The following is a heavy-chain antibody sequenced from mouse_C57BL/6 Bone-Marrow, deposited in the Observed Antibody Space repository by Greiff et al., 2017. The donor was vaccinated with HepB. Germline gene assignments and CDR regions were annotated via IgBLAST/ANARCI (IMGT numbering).Heavy chain of an antibody. CDR3: ARIYYGNYDFDY. CDR2: ISDGGNYT. D-gene: IGHD2-1*01. Sequence: EVMLVESGGGLVKPGGSLKLSCAASGFTFSSYALSWVRQTPEKRLEWVATISDGGNYTYYPDNVKGRFTISRDNAKNNLYLQMSHLKSEDTAMYYCARIYYGNYDFDYWGQGTTLTVSS. J-gene: IGHJ2*01. V-gene: IGHV5-4*03. CDR1: GFTFSSYA.